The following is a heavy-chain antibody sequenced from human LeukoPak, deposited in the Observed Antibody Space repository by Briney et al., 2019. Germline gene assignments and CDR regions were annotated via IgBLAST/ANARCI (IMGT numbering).Heavy chain of an antibody. CDR1: GGTFSSYA. CDR2: IIPIFGTA. D-gene: IGHD5-12*01. J-gene: IGHJ4*02. Sequence: GSSVKVSCKASGGTFSSYAISWVRQAPGQGLGWMGRIIPIFGTANYAQKFQGRVTITADKSTSTAYMELSSLRSEDTAVYYCASQEAYSGYEGGYWGQGTLVTVSS. CDR3: ASQEAYSGYEGGY. V-gene: IGHV1-69*06.